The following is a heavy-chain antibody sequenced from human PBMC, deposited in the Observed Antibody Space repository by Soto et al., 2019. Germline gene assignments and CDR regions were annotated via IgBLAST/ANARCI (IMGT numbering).Heavy chain of an antibody. CDR2: INHSGST. CDR1: GGSFSGYY. D-gene: IGHD3-3*01. Sequence: PSETLSLTWAVYGGSFSGYYWSWIRQPPGKGLEWIGEINHSGSTNYNPSLKSRVTISVDTSKNQFSLKLSSVTAADTAVYYCARASSITIFGVVIKIWFFDYRGQGTLVIVSS. J-gene: IGHJ4*02. CDR3: ARASSITIFGVVIKIWFFDY. V-gene: IGHV4-34*01.